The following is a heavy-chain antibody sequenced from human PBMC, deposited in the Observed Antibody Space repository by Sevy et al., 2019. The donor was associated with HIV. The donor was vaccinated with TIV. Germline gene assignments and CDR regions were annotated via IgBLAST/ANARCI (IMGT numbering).Heavy chain of an antibody. J-gene: IGHJ5*02. Sequence: SESLSLTCAVSGGSISSVNWWHWVRQPPGKGLEWIGEIYHSGSTNYNPSLKSRVTISVDNSKNQFSLKLSSVTAADTAVYYCARGRETPRGFDPWGQGSLVTVSS. CDR3: ARGRETPRGFDP. V-gene: IGHV4-4*02. CDR1: GGSISSVNW. CDR2: IYHSGST. D-gene: IGHD3-10*01.